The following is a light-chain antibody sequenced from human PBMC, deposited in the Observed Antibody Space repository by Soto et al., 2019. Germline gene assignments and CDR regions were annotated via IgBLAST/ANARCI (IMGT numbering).Light chain of an antibody. CDR2: GAS. CDR1: QAIINY. Sequence: IQLTQSPSSLSASVGDRVTITCRASQAIINYLAWYQQKPGKAPQLLIYGASTLQSGVPSRFSGSGSGTHFTLTVSSLQPEDFATHYCQQLFIYPPTFGPGTKVDIK. V-gene: IGKV1-9*01. CDR3: QQLFIYPPT. J-gene: IGKJ3*01.